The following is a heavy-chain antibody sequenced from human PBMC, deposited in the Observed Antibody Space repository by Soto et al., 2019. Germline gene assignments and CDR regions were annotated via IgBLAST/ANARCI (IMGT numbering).Heavy chain of an antibody. V-gene: IGHV4-59*01. CDR2: IYYSGST. D-gene: IGHD2-15*01. J-gene: IGHJ1*01. Sequence: SETLSLTCTVSGGSISSYYWSWIRQPPGKGLEWIGYIYYSGSTNYNPSLKSRVTISVDTSKNQFSLKLSSVTAADTAVYYCASAPCSGGSCYHRAPNEYFQHWGQGTLVTVSS. CDR3: ASAPCSGGSCYHRAPNEYFQH. CDR1: GGSISSYY.